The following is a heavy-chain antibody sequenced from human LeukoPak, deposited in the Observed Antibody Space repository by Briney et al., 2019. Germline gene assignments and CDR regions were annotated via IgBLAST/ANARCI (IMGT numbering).Heavy chain of an antibody. CDR3: ARGLGYCGGDCFSSWYLDV. CDR1: GYIFTSHD. V-gene: IGHV1-8*01. J-gene: IGHJ2*01. Sequence: ASVKVSCKTSGYIFTSHDISWLRQAPGQGLEWMGWMNPQSGDGHSAPKFQGRVAMTRDISTNTAYMELRSLRSDDTAVYYCARGLGYCGGDCFSSWYLDVWGHGTLFTVSS. CDR2: MNPQSGDG. D-gene: IGHD2-21*02.